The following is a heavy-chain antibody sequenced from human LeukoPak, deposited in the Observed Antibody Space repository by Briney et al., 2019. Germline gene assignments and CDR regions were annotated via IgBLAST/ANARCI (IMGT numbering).Heavy chain of an antibody. CDR1: GGSFSGYY. Sequence: PSETLSLTCAVYGGSFSGYYWSWIRQPPGKGLEWIGEINHSGSTNYNPSLKSRVTISVDTSKNQFSRKLSAVTAADTAVYYCARGRQGLLRGGLRGDFDYWGQGTLVAVSS. J-gene: IGHJ4*02. V-gene: IGHV4-34*01. CDR3: ARGRQGLLRGGLRGDFDY. D-gene: IGHD3-22*01. CDR2: INHSGST.